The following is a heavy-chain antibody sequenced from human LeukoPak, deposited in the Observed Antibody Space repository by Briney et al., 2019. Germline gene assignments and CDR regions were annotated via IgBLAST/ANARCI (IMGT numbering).Heavy chain of an antibody. D-gene: IGHD3-10*01. CDR3: AKERASGNCWGYFDS. CDR2: ITGSGDGT. CDR1: GFTFTTYA. V-gene: IGHV3-23*01. J-gene: IGHJ4*02. Sequence: GGSLRLSCAASGFTFTTYAMSWVRQAPGKGLEWVSAITGSGDGTFSAGSVKGRFTISRNNSINTLYLQMDSLRAEDTAIYYCAKERASGNCWGYFDSWGQGTLVTVSS.